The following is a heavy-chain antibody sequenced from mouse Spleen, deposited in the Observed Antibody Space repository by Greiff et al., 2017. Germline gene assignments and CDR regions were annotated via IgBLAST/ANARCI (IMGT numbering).Heavy chain of an antibody. J-gene: IGHJ2*01. V-gene: IGHV1-42*01. CDR1: GYSFTGYY. CDR2: INPSTGGT. CDR3: ARLDLYFDY. Sequence: VQLQQSGPELVKPGASVKISCKASGYSFTGYYMNWVKQSPEKSLEWIGEINPSTGGTTYNQKFKAKATLTVDKSSSTAYMQLKSLTSEDSAVYYCARLDLYFDYWGQGTTLTVSS.